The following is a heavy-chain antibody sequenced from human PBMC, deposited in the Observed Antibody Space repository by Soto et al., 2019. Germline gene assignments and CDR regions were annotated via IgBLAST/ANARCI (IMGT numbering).Heavy chain of an antibody. CDR3: AKGPVAAIRGACYFDY. Sequence: GGSLRLSCAASGFTFSSYAMSWVRQAPGKGLEWVSAISGSGGSTYYADSVKGRFTISRDNSKNTLYLQMNSLRAEDTAVYYCAKGPVAAIRGACYFDYWGQGTLVTVSS. CDR2: ISGSGGST. CDR1: GFTFSSYA. J-gene: IGHJ4*02. D-gene: IGHD2-15*01. V-gene: IGHV3-23*01.